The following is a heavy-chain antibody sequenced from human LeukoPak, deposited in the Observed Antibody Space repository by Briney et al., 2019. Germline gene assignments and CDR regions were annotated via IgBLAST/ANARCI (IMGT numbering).Heavy chain of an antibody. CDR3: AKVGVDIVVVVAATPFDY. CDR1: GFTFSSYA. J-gene: IGHJ4*02. V-gene: IGHV3-23*01. Sequence: GGSLRLSCAASGFTFSSYAMSWVRQAPGKGLEWVSAISGSGGSTYYADSVKGRLTISRDNSKNTLYLQMNSLRAEDTAVYYCAKVGVDIVVVVAATPFDYWGQGTLVTVSS. CDR2: ISGSGGST. D-gene: IGHD2-15*01.